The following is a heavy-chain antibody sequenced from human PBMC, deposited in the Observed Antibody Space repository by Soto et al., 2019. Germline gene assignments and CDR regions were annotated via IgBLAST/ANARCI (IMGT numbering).Heavy chain of an antibody. CDR1: GYSFTSYW. V-gene: IGHV5-51*01. CDR3: ARGLGYCSSTSCPDYYYGMDV. D-gene: IGHD2-2*01. CDR2: IYPGDSDT. J-gene: IGHJ6*02. Sequence: GESLKISCKGSGYSFTSYWIGWVRQMPRKGLEWMGIIYPGDSDTRYSPSFQGQVTISADKSISTAYLQWSSLKASDTAMYYCARGLGYCSSTSCPDYYYGMDVWGQGTTVTVSS.